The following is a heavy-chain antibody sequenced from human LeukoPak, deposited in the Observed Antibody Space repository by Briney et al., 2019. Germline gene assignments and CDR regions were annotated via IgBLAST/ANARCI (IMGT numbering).Heavy chain of an antibody. V-gene: IGHV1-2*04. CDR2: INPNSGGT. CDR1: GYTFTGYY. Sequence: GASVKVSCKASGYTFTGYYMHWVRQAPGQGLEWMGWINPNSGGTNYAQKFQGWVTMTRDTSISTAYMELSRLRSDDTAVYYCARAGKSSSWPFDYWGQGTLVTVSS. D-gene: IGHD6-13*01. CDR3: ARAGKSSSWPFDY. J-gene: IGHJ4*02.